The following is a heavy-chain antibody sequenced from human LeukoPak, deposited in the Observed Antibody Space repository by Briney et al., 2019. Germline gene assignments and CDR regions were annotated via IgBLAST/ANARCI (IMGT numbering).Heavy chain of an antibody. CDR2: IIPIFGTA. J-gene: IGHJ4*02. V-gene: IGHV1-69*13. D-gene: IGHD4-23*01. CDR3: ASRFSDYGGVANDY. CDR1: GGTFSSYA. Sequence: EASVKVSCKAPGGTFSSYAISWVRQAPGQGLEWMGGIIPIFGTANYAQKFQGRVTITADESTSTAYMELSSLRSEDTAVYYCASRFSDYGGVANDYWGQGTLVTVSS.